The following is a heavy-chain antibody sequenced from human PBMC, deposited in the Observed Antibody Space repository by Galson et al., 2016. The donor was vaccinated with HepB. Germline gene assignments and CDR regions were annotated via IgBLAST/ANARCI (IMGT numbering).Heavy chain of an antibody. CDR3: TLLQEHL. J-gene: IGHJ6*01. CDR1: GFIFSNYA. Sequence: SLRLSCAASGFIFSNYAMHWVRQAPGKGLEWVAVISYDGSNGYYADSVKGRFTISRDNSKNTYLQMSSIHQGPIGLPPGTLLQEHLWG. V-gene: IGHV3-30*03. CDR2: ISYDGSNG.